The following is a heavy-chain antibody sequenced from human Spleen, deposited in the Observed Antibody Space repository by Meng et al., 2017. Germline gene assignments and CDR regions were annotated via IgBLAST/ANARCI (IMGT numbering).Heavy chain of an antibody. V-gene: IGHV4-39*07. D-gene: IGHD3-10*01. J-gene: IGHJ1*01. CDR1: GGSISTSGYY. CDR2: INHSGRT. Sequence: QPQLQESGPGLVKPSEALSLTCSVSGGSISTSGYYWGWIRQSPGKGLEWIGEINHSGRTNYNPSLTSRVSMSIDKSKNQFSLKLTSVTAADTAVYHCLRGSGGSVWGQGTLVTVSS. CDR3: LRGSGGSV.